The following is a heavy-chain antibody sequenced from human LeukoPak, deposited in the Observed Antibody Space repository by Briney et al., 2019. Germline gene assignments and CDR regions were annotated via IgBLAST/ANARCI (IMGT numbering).Heavy chain of an antibody. CDR1: GVSISSDY. Sequence: SETLSLTSAVSGVSISSDYWSGGRQPPGKGVGWGGDIYYSGSTKDKTSLKRGVTISVDTSKKKFFLKLSSLTAADTAVYYCATGPSSSWYFYWGQGTLVTVSS. CDR2: IYYSGST. CDR3: ATGPSSSWYFY. D-gene: IGHD6-13*01. V-gene: IGHV4-59*01. J-gene: IGHJ4*02.